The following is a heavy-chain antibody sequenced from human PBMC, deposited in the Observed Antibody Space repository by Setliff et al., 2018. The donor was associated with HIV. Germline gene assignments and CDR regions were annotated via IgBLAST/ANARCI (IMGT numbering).Heavy chain of an antibody. CDR1: GGSITSNRHY. CDR3: ARGNWGSGWYFDL. V-gene: IGHV4-61*09. J-gene: IGHJ2*01. CDR2: RYAGGSA. D-gene: IGHD3-10*01. Sequence: SETLSLTCTVSGGSITSNRHYWSWIRQPAGKGLEWIGNRYAGGSANYAPSLKGRVSISEDTSKNQFSLDLRSVTAADTAVYYCARGNWGSGWYFDLWGRGSLFTVSS.